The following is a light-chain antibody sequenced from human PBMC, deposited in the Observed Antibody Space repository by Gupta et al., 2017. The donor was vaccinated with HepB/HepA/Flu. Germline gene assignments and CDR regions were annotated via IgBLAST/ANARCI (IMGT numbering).Light chain of an antibody. CDR3: SSYTSSSTWV. CDR2: DVS. V-gene: IGLV2-14*03. Sequence: QSALTQPASVSGSPGQSITISCTGTNSDVGSYNFVSWYQQHPGKAPKLMIYDVSNRPSGVSTRFSGSKSGNTASLTISGLQAEDEADYYCSSYTSSSTWVFGGGTKLTVL. CDR1: NSDVGSYNF. J-gene: IGLJ2*01.